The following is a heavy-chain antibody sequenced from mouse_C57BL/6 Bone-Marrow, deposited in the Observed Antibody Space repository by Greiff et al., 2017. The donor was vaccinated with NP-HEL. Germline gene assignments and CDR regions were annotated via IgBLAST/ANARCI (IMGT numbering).Heavy chain of an antibody. V-gene: IGHV1-34*01. Sequence: EVQLQESGPELVKPGASVKMSCKASGYTFTDYYMHWVKQSHGKSLEWIGYIYPNNGGNGYNQKFKGKATLTVDKSSSTAYMELRSLTSEDSAVYYCARPTYYSNYVGFAYWGQGTLVTVSA. CDR2: IYPNNGGN. D-gene: IGHD2-5*01. CDR3: ARPTYYSNYVGFAY. CDR1: GYTFTDYY. J-gene: IGHJ3*01.